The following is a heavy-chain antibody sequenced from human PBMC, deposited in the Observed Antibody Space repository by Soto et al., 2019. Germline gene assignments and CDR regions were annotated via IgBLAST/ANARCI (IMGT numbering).Heavy chain of an antibody. Sequence: GASVKVSCKASGGTFSSYAISWVRQAPGQGLEWMGGIIPIFGTANYAQKFQGRVTITADESTSTAYMELSSLRSEDTAVYYCARDSWGYCSSTSCPYGMAVWGQGTTVTVSS. J-gene: IGHJ6*02. CDR1: GGTFSSYA. CDR2: IIPIFGTA. CDR3: ARDSWGYCSSTSCPYGMAV. D-gene: IGHD2-2*01. V-gene: IGHV1-69*13.